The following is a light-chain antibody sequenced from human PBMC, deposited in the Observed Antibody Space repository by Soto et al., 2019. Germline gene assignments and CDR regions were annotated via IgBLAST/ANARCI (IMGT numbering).Light chain of an antibody. CDR1: QGISSY. Sequence: IQLTQSPSSLAAAVGDRVTITGRASQGISSYLAWYQQKPGKAPKLLIYAASSLQRGVPSRFSGSGSGTEFTLTISGLQPDDFATYYCQPYTTYSPWTFGQGTKVDIK. J-gene: IGKJ1*01. V-gene: IGKV1-9*01. CDR3: QPYTTYSPWT. CDR2: AAS.